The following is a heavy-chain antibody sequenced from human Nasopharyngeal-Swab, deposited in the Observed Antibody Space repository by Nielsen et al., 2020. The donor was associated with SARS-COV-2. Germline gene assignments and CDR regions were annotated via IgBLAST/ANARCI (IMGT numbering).Heavy chain of an antibody. CDR1: GYTFTSYG. Sequence: SVKVSRKASGYTFTSYGISWVRQAPGQGLEWMGGIIPIFGTANYAQKFQGRVTITADESTSTAYMELSSLRSEDTAVYYCARDDPESPMVGAWYFDYWGQGTLVTVSS. CDR2: IIPIFGTA. J-gene: IGHJ4*02. D-gene: IGHD3-10*02. CDR3: ARDDPESPMVGAWYFDY. V-gene: IGHV1-69*13.